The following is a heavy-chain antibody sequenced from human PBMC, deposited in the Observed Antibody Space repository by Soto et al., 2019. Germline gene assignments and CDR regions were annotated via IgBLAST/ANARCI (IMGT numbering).Heavy chain of an antibody. J-gene: IGHJ4*02. CDR1: GGSISSSGYY. D-gene: IGHD6-6*01. V-gene: IGHV4-31*01. Sequence: QVQLQESGPGLVKPSQTLSLTCTVSGGSISSSGYYWTWIRQHPGTGLEWIGYIYHSGSTHYNPSPKSPLTISLGTSKNQFSLKLNPVAAADTAVDFWAGEKSSSYLFEYWGQGTLVTGSS. CDR2: IYHSGST. CDR3: AGEKSSSYLFEY.